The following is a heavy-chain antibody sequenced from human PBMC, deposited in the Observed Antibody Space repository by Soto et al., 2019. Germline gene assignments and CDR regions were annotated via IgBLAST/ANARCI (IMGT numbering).Heavy chain of an antibody. CDR3: ARRQLQGYSSGWTPYY. D-gene: IGHD6-19*01. CDR2: INAGNGNT. Sequence: GASVKVSCKASGYTFTSYAMHWVRQAPGQRLEWMGWINAGNGNTKYSQKFQGRVTITRDTSASTAYMELSSLRSEDTAVYYCARRQLQGYSSGWTPYYWGQGTLVTVSS. V-gene: IGHV1-3*01. CDR1: GYTFTSYA. J-gene: IGHJ4*02.